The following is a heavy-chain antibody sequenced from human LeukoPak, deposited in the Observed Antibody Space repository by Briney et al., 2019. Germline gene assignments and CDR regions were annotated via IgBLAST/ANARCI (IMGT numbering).Heavy chain of an antibody. CDR1: GFTFGNYG. Sequence: GGSLRLSCAASGFTFGNYGMSWVRQAPGKGLEWVSGINWNGGSTGYADSVEGRFTISRDNAKNSLYLQMNSLRAEDTAVYYCARERAMAPYYYYYYYMDVWGKGTTVTVSS. CDR3: ARERAMAPYYYYYYYMDV. D-gene: IGHD5-18*01. V-gene: IGHV3-20*04. CDR2: INWNGGST. J-gene: IGHJ6*03.